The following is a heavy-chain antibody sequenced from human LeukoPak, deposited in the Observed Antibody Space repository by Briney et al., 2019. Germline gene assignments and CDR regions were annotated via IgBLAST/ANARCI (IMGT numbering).Heavy chain of an antibody. CDR1: GYTFTSYY. D-gene: IGHD3-10*01. J-gene: IGHJ4*02. V-gene: IGHV1-46*01. CDR2: INPSGGST. Sequence: GASVKVSCKASGYTFTSYYMHWVRQAPGQGLEWMGIINPSGGSTSYAQKFQGRVTMTRDMSTSTVYMELSSLRSEDTAAYYCARDLSYYGSGSYLVYWGQGTLVTVSS. CDR3: ARDLSYYGSGSYLVY.